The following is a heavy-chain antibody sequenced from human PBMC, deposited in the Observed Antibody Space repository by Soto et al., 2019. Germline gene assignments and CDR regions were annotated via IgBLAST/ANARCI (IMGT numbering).Heavy chain of an antibody. J-gene: IGHJ4*02. V-gene: IGHV3-30*18. D-gene: IGHD1-7*01. Sequence: GGSLRLSCAASGFTFSSYGMHWVRQAPCKGLEWVAVISYDGSNKYYADSVKGRFTISRDNSKNTLYLQMNSLRAEDTAVYYCAKTYAKLELRGYFDYWGQGTLVTVSS. CDR1: GFTFSSYG. CDR2: ISYDGSNK. CDR3: AKTYAKLELRGYFDY.